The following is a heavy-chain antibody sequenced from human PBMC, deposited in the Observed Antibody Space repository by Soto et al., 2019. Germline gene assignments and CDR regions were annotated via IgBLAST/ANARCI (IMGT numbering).Heavy chain of an antibody. J-gene: IGHJ3*02. D-gene: IGHD3-10*01. CDR3: VRDEGGLGSPDAFDI. V-gene: IGHV1-69*04. CDR2: IIPILGIA. CDR1: GGTFSIYT. Sequence: SVKVSCTSSGGTFSIYTVSWVRQAPGQGLEWMGRIIPILGIANYAQKFQGRVTITADKSTSTAYMELSSLRSEDTAVYYCVRDEGGLGSPDAFDIWGRGTVVTVSS.